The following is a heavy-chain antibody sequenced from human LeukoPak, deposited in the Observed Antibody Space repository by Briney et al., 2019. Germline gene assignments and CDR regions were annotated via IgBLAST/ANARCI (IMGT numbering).Heavy chain of an antibody. J-gene: IGHJ4*02. D-gene: IGHD5-18*01. CDR2: IYYSGST. CDR1: GGSISSYY. V-gene: IGHV4-59*01. CDR3: ARGIQLWHYLDY. Sequence: SETLSLTCTVSGGSISSYYWSWIRQPPGKGLEWIGYIYYSGSTNYNPSLKSRVTISLDTSKNQFSLKLSSVTAADSALYYCARGIQLWHYLDYWGQGTLVTVSS.